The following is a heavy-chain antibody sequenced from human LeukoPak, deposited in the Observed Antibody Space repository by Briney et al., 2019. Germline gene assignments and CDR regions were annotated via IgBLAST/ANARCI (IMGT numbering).Heavy chain of an antibody. V-gene: IGHV3-48*03. J-gene: IGHJ3*02. Sequence: GGSLRLSCAASGFTFSDYEMDWVRQAPGQGMEWVSYISSSGNTIYYADSVKGRFTISRDNAKNSLYQQMNSLRAEDTAVYYCAKELTPDRSGFDAFDIWGQGTMVTVSS. CDR3: AKELTPDRSGFDAFDI. CDR1: GFTFSDYE. D-gene: IGHD3-22*01. CDR2: ISSSGNTI.